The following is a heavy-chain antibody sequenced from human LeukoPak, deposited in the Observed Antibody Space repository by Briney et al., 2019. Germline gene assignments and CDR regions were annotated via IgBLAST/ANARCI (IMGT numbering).Heavy chain of an antibody. CDR2: ITSSGSTI. CDR1: GFTFSTYE. J-gene: IGHJ4*02. V-gene: IGHV3-48*03. D-gene: IGHD5-24*01. Sequence: GGSLRLSCAASGFTFSTYEMNWVRQAPGKGLGWLSYITSSGSTIYYADSVKGRFTISRDNAKNSLFLQMNSLRAEDTAVYYCARVYTYGLPGGYFDYWGQGTLVTVSS. CDR3: ARVYTYGLPGGYFDY.